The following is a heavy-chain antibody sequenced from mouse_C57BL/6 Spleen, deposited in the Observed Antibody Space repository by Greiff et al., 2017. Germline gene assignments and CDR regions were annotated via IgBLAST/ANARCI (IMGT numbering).Heavy chain of an antibody. D-gene: IGHD1-1*01. J-gene: IGHJ4*01. CDR3: ARYYYCSSYPSCYAMDY. Sequence: QVTLKESGPGILQSSQTLSLTCSFSGFSLSTSGMGVSWIRQPSGKGLEGLAHLDWGDDKRNNQSLESRLTISKDTSRNPVFLTITSVDTADTATYYCARYYYCSSYPSCYAMDYWGQGTSVTVSS. V-gene: IGHV8-12*01. CDR1: GFSLSTSGMG. CDR2: LDWGDDK.